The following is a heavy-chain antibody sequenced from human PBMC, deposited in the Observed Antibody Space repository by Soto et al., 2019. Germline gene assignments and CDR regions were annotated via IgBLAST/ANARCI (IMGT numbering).Heavy chain of an antibody. V-gene: IGHV3-30*18. CDR3: AKDQGILFAPNWFDP. D-gene: IGHD2-15*01. Sequence: GGSLRLSCAASGFPFSSYGMHGVRQAPDKGLEWVAVISYDGSNKYYADSVKGRFTISRDNSKNTLYLQMNSLRAEDTAVYYCAKDQGILFAPNWFDPWGQGT. CDR2: ISYDGSNK. CDR1: GFPFSSYG. J-gene: IGHJ5*02.